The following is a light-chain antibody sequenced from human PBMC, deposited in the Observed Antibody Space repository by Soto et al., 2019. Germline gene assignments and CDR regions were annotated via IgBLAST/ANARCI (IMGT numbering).Light chain of an antibody. CDR3: QQYKDWPMIT. J-gene: IGKJ5*01. Sequence: TVGTQSPATLSVSPGERATLSCRASQSVSSNLAWYHQKPGQAPRLLIFGASTRATGIPIRFSGSGSGTEFTPTISSLQSEDFAVYYCQQYKDWPMITFGQETRLEIK. CDR2: GAS. V-gene: IGKV3-15*01. CDR1: QSVSSN.